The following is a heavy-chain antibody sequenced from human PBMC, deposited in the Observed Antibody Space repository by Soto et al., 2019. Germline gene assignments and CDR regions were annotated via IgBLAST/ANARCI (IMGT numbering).Heavy chain of an antibody. CDR1: GGSISSSSYY. CDR3: AGRPGTAPDY. J-gene: IGHJ4*02. D-gene: IGHD1-1*01. Sequence: QLQLQESGPGLVKPSETLSLTCTVSGGSISSSSYYWGWIRQPPGKGLEWIGSIYYSGSTYYNPSLKNQVTIPVDTTKNQCSLKMSSVTAADTAGYYCAGRPGTAPDYWGQGTLVTVSS. V-gene: IGHV4-39*01. CDR2: IYYSGST.